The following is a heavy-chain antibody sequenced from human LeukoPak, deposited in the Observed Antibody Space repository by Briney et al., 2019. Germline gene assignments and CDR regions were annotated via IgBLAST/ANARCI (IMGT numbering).Heavy chain of an antibody. CDR1: GGTFSSYT. CDR2: IIPILGIA. V-gene: IGHV1-69*02. Sequence: SVKVSCKVSGGTFSSYTISWVRQAPGQGLEWMGRIIPILGIANYAQKFQGRVTITADKSTSTAYMELSSLRSEDTAVYYCARTGYCTNGVCYAHYYYYYMDVWGKGTTVTVSS. D-gene: IGHD2-8*01. CDR3: ARTGYCTNGVCYAHYYYYYMDV. J-gene: IGHJ6*03.